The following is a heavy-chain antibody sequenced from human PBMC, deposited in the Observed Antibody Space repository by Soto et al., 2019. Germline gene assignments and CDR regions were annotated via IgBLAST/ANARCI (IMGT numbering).Heavy chain of an antibody. CDR2: IRSKAYGATP. D-gene: IGHD2-2*01. J-gene: IGHJ4*02. Sequence: GGSLRLSCTPSGFTFGDYAMSWFRQAPGKGLEWVGFIRSKAYGATPEYAASVKGRFTISRDDPKSIVYLQMNSLKTEDTAVYYCTREDHRYCSSASCYGGDYWGQGTLVTVSS. CDR3: TREDHRYCSSASCYGGDY. V-gene: IGHV3-49*03. CDR1: GFTFGDYA.